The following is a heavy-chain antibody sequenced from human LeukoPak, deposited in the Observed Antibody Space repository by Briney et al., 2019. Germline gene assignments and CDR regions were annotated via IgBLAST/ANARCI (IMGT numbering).Heavy chain of an antibody. J-gene: IGHJ4*02. CDR2: IYYSGST. V-gene: IGHV4-59*08. Sequence: PSETLSLTCTVFGGSISSYYWSWIRQPPGKGLEWIGYIYYSGSTNYNPSLKSRVTISVDTSKNQFSLKLSSVTAADTAVYYCARLDTAMVSSFDYWGQGTLVTVSS. CDR3: ARLDTAMVSSFDY. D-gene: IGHD5-18*01. CDR1: GGSISSYY.